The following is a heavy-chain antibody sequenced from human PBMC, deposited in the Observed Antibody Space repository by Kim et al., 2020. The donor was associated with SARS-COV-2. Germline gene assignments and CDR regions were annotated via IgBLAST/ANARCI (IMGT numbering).Heavy chain of an antibody. CDR1: GFTFTSSA. D-gene: IGHD3-9*01. J-gene: IGHJ4*02. CDR2: IVVGSGNT. Sequence: SVKVSCKASGFTFTSSAVQWVRQARGQRLEWIGWIVVGSGNTNYAQKFQERVTITRDMSTSTAYMELSSLRSEDTAVYYCAASYYDILTGGGAGDYWGQGTLVTVSS. CDR3: AASYYDILTGGGAGDY. V-gene: IGHV1-58*01.